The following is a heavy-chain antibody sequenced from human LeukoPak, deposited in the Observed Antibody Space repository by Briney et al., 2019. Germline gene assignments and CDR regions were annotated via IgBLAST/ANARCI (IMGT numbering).Heavy chain of an antibody. J-gene: IGHJ4*02. CDR1: GFTFSSYE. CDR3: AKDRGSGSFSD. CDR2: ISGSGGST. Sequence: GGSLRLSCAASGFTFSSYEMNWVRQAPGKGLEWVSAISGSGGSTYYADSVKGRFTIFRDNSKNTLYLQMNSLRAEDTAVYYCAKDRGSGSFSDWGQGTLVTVSS. V-gene: IGHV3-23*01. D-gene: IGHD3-10*01.